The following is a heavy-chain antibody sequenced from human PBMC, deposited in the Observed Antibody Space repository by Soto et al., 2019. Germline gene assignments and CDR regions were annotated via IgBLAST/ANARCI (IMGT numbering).Heavy chain of an antibody. D-gene: IGHD6-19*01. Sequence: SETLSLTCTVSGGSISSSSYYWGWIRQPPGKGLEWIGSIYYSGSTYYNPSLKSRVTISVDTSKNQFSLKLSSVTAADTAVYYCARHVAVAGDLDYWGQGTLVTVSS. CDR3: ARHVAVAGDLDY. CDR2: IYYSGST. V-gene: IGHV4-39*01. CDR1: GGSISSSSYY. J-gene: IGHJ4*02.